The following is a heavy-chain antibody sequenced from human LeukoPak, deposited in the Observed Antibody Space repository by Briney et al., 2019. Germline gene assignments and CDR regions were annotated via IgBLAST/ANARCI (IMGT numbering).Heavy chain of an antibody. CDR1: GYSISSGYF. J-gene: IGHJ6*03. D-gene: IGHD4-23*01. V-gene: IGHV4-61*01. CDR3: ARRDFTAVGYYYYYYMDV. CDR2: IYYSGST. Sequence: PSETLSLTCNVSGYSISSGYFWGWVRQPPGKGLEWIGYIYYSGSTNYNPSLKSRVTISVDTSKNQFSLKLSSVTAADTAMYYCARRDFTAVGYYYYYYMDVWGKGTTVTVSS.